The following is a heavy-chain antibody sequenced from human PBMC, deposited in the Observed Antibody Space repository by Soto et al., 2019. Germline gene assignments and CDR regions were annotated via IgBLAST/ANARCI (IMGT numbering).Heavy chain of an antibody. CDR2: INHSGST. Sequence: SETLSLTCAVYGGSFSGYYWSWIRQPPGKGLEWIGEINHSGSTNYNPSLKSRGTISVDTSKNQFSLKLSSVTAADTAVYYCARVHFDSGDYRKTNWGQGTLVTVST. V-gene: IGHV4-34*01. J-gene: IGHJ4*02. CDR3: ARVHFDSGDYRKTN. CDR1: GGSFSGYY. D-gene: IGHD4-17*01.